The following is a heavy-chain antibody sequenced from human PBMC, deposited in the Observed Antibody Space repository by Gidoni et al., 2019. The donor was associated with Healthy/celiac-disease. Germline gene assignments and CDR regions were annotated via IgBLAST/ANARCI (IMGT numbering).Heavy chain of an antibody. J-gene: IGHJ4*02. CDR3: AKGSSYDYVWGSYRSYFDY. D-gene: IGHD3-16*02. CDR1: GFTFDDSA. V-gene: IGHV3-9*01. CDR2: ISWNSGSI. Sequence: EVQLVESGGGLVQPGRSLRLSCAASGFTFDDSAMHWVRQAPGKGLEWVSGISWNSGSIGYADSVKGRFTISRDNAKNSLYLQMNSLRAEDTALYYCAKGSSYDYVWGSYRSYFDYWGQGTLVTVSS.